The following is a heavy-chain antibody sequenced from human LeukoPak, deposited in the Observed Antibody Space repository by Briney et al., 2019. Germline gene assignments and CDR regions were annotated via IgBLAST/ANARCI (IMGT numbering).Heavy chain of an antibody. Sequence: ASVKVSCKASGYAFTTYYMHWVRQAPGQGLEWMGIINPSGGSTRYAQKFQGRVTMTRDTSTSTVYMELSSLRSEDTAVYYCARASEVLVRVYWGQGTLVTVSS. CDR3: ARASEVLVRVY. V-gene: IGHV1-46*01. J-gene: IGHJ4*02. CDR2: INPSGGST. D-gene: IGHD2-8*02. CDR1: GYAFTTYY.